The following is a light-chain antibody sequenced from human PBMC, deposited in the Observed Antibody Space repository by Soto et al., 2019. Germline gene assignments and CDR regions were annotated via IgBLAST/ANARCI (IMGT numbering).Light chain of an antibody. CDR3: QQRSNWPPIT. CDR1: QSVSSY. V-gene: IGKV3-11*01. Sequence: IVLTQSPATLSLSPGERATLSCRASQSVSSYLAWYQQKPGQAHRLLIYDASNRATGIPARFSGSGSGTDFTLTISSLEPEDFAVYYCQQRSNWPPITVGQGTRLEIK. J-gene: IGKJ5*01. CDR2: DAS.